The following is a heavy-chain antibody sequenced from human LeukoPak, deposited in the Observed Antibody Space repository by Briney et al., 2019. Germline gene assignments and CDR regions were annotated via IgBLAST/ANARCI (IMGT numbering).Heavy chain of an antibody. V-gene: IGHV1-69*05. CDR3: SRKYCSGGSCPGDAFDI. J-gene: IGHJ3*02. Sequence: SVKVSCKASGGTFSSYAISWVRQAPGQGLEWMGGIIPIFGTANYAQKFRGRVTMTRDRSTSTVYMELSSLRSEDTAVYYCSRKYCSGGSCPGDAFDIWGQGTMLTVSS. D-gene: IGHD2-15*01. CDR1: GGTFSSYA. CDR2: IIPIFGTA.